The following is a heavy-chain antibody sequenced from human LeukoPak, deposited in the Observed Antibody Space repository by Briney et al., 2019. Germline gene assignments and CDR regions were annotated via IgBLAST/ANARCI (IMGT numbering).Heavy chain of an antibody. V-gene: IGHV3-30*04. D-gene: IGHD6-13*01. J-gene: IGHJ4*02. Sequence: GGSLRLSCAASGFTFSGYAMHWVRQAPGKGLEWVAVISYDGSNKYYTDSVKGRFTISGDNSKNTLFLQMNSLRPEDTAVYYCARGHSSSWSFFDYWGQGTLVTVSS. CDR3: ARGHSSSWSFFDY. CDR1: GFTFSGYA. CDR2: ISYDGSNK.